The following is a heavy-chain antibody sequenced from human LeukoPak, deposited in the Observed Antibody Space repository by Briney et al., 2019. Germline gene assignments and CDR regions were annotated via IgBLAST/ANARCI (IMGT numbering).Heavy chain of an antibody. V-gene: IGHV4-38-2*02. CDR1: GYSISSGYY. J-gene: IGHJ6*02. CDR3: ARDRYSGYYYYYYGMDV. Sequence: SETLSLTCTVSGYSISSGYYWGWIRQPPGKGLEWIGSIYHSGSTYYNPSLKSRVTISVDTSKNQFSLKLSSVTAADTAVYYCARDRYSGYYYYYYGMDVWGQGTTVTVSS. D-gene: IGHD5-12*01. CDR2: IYHSGST.